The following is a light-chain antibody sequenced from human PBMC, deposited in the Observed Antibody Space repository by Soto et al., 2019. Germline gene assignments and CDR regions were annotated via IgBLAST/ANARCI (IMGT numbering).Light chain of an antibody. CDR3: QQYDNLPPFT. Sequence: DIQMTQSPSSLSASVGDRVTITCQASQDISNYLNWYQQKPGKAPKLLIYDASNLETGVPSRFSGSGSGTDFTFPISSLQPEDIATYYCQQYDNLPPFTFGPGTKVDLK. CDR1: QDISNY. J-gene: IGKJ3*01. V-gene: IGKV1-33*01. CDR2: DAS.